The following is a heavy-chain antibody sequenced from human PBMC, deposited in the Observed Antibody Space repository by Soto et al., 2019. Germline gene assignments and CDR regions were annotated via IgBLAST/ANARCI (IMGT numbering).Heavy chain of an antibody. J-gene: IGHJ6*02. V-gene: IGHV3-21*01. CDR2: ISSSSSYI. CDR1: GFTFSSYS. D-gene: IGHD2-15*01. Sequence: GGSLRLSCAASGFTFSSYSMNWVRQAPGKGLEWVSSISSSSSYIYYADSVKGRFTISRDNAKNSLYLQMNSLRAEDTAVYYCARDIVPRRATHLGPYYYYYGMDVWGQGTTVTVSS. CDR3: ARDIVPRRATHLGPYYYYYGMDV.